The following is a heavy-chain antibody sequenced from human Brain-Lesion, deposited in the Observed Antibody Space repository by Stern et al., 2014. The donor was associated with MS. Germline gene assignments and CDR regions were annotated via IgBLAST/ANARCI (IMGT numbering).Heavy chain of an antibody. J-gene: IGHJ4*02. Sequence: DVQLEESGAEVKKPGESLKISCKGSGYRFTSNWIGWVRQMPGKGLEWMGIIWPGDSDTRYSPSFQGQVTISADKSISTAYLQWSSLQASDTAMYYCARRGDSSSSGFDYWGQGTLVIVSS. CDR2: IWPGDSDT. V-gene: IGHV5-51*01. CDR3: ARRGDSSSSGFDY. D-gene: IGHD6-6*01. CDR1: GYRFTSNW.